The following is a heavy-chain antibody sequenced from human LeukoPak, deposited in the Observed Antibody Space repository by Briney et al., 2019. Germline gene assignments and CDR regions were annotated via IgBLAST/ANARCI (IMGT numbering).Heavy chain of an antibody. CDR3: AREHSSGWYYFDY. J-gene: IGHJ4*02. D-gene: IGHD6-19*01. CDR1: GYTFTGYY. V-gene: IGHV1-2*06. CDR2: INPNSGGT. Sequence: GASVKVSCXASGYTFTGYYMHWVRQATGQGLEWTGRINPNSGGTNYAQKFQGRVTMTRDTSISTAYMELSGLRSDDTAVYYCAREHSSGWYYFDYWGQGTLVTVSS.